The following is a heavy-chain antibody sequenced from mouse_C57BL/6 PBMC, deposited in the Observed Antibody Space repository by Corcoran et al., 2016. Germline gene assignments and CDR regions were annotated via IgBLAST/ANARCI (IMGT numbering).Heavy chain of an antibody. CDR3: ARGYYGSSYWYVDV. CDR2: INTYSGVP. CDR1: GYTFTTYG. D-gene: IGHD1-1*01. J-gene: IGHJ1*03. V-gene: IGHV9-3*01. Sequence: QIQLVQSGPELKKPGETVKISCKASGYTFTTYGMSWVKQAPGKGLKWMGWINTYSGVPTYADDFKGRFAFSLETSASTAYLQINNLKNEDTATYFCARGYYGSSYWYVDVWGTGTTVTVSS.